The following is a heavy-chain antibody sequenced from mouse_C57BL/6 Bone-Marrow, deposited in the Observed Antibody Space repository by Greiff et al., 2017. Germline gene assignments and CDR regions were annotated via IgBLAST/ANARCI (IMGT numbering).Heavy chain of an antibody. CDR2: IDPNSGGT. CDR3: AIITTDFDY. Sequence: VQLQQPGAELVKPGASVKLSCEASDYTFPSYWMHWVTQTPGRGLEWIGRIDPNSGGTQYNEKFKSKATLTVDKPSSTAYMHLSSLTSEDSALYYCAIITTDFDYWGQGTTLTVSS. J-gene: IGHJ2*01. CDR1: DYTFPSYW. V-gene: IGHV1-72*01. D-gene: IGHD1-2*01.